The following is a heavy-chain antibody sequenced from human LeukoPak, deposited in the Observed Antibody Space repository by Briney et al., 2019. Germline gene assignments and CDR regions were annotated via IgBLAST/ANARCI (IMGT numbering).Heavy chain of an antibody. J-gene: IGHJ4*02. CDR3: ARGMPHCSGGSCSRYYFDY. Sequence: GGSLRLSCAASGFSFSVFWMHWVRQVPGKGPVWVSRIKTDGSITDYADSVKGRFTISRDNAKNTLYLQMNSLRAEDTAVYYCARGMPHCSGGSCSRYYFDYWGQGTLVTVSS. D-gene: IGHD2-15*01. CDR2: IKTDGSIT. CDR1: GFSFSVFW. V-gene: IGHV3-74*01.